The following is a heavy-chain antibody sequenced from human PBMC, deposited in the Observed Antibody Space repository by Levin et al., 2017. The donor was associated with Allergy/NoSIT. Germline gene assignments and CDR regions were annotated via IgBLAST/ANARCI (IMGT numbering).Heavy chain of an antibody. CDR3: ATADDYGDYLAYYGMDV. J-gene: IGHJ6*02. Sequence: GGSLRLSCAASGFTFSSYGMHWVRQAPGKGLEWVAVISYDGSNKYYADSVKGRFTISRDNSKNTLYLQMNSLRAEDTAVYYCATADDYGDYLAYYGMDVWGQGTTVTVSS. D-gene: IGHD4-17*01. CDR1: GFTFSSYG. V-gene: IGHV3-30*03. CDR2: ISYDGSNK.